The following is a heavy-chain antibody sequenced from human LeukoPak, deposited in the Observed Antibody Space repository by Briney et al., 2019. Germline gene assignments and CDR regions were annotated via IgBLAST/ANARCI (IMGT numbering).Heavy chain of an antibody. D-gene: IGHD5-12*01. V-gene: IGHV1-2*02. CDR1: GYTFTGYY. CDR3: ARDRYSGYDIADY. Sequence: GASVKVSCEASGYTFTGYYMHWVRQAPGQGLEWMGWINPNSGGTNYAQKFQGRVTMTRDTSISTAYMELSRLRSDDTAVYYCARDRYSGYDIADYWGQGTLVTVSS. J-gene: IGHJ4*02. CDR2: INPNSGGT.